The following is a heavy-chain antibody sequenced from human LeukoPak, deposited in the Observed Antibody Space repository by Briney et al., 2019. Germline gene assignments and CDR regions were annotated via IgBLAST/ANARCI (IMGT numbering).Heavy chain of an antibody. J-gene: IGHJ4*02. CDR2: IKQDGSEK. CDR1: GFSFITYW. CDR3: ARVSCSSTSCSARFDY. V-gene: IGHV3-7*01. Sequence: GGSLRLSCAASGFSFITYWMSWVRQAPGKGLEWVANIKQDGSEKYYVDSVKGRFTISRDNAKSSLYLRMNSLRAEDTAVYYCARVSCSSTSCSARFDYWGQGTLVTVSS. D-gene: IGHD2-2*01.